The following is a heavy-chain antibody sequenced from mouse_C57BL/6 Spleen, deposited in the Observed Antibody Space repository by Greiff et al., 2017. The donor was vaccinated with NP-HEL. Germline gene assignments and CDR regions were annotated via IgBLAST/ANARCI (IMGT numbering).Heavy chain of an antibody. CDR3: ARERKDGPY. J-gene: IGHJ3*01. CDR1: GYTFTSYW. D-gene: IGHD2-3*01. CDR2: IDPSDSYT. V-gene: IGHV1-59*01. Sequence: QVQLQQPGAELVRPGTSVKLSCKASGYTFTSYWMHWVKQRPGQGLEWIGVIDPSDSYTNYNQKFKGKATLTVDTSSSTAYMQLSSLTSEDSAVYYCARERKDGPYWGQGTLVTVSA.